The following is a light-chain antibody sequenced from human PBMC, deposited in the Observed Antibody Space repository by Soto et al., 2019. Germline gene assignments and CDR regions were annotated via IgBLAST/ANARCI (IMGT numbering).Light chain of an antibody. V-gene: IGLV2-14*01. J-gene: IGLJ1*01. CDR1: SSDVGGYNY. CDR2: EVS. Sequence: QSVLTQPASVSGSPGQSITISCTGTSSDVGGYNYVSWYQQQSGKAPKLMIHEVSNRPSGVSNRFSGSKSGNTASLTISGLQAEDEADYYCSSYTSILAHVFGGGTKV. CDR3: SSYTSILAHV.